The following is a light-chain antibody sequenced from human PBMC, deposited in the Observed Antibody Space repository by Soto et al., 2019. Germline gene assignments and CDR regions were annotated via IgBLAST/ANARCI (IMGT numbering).Light chain of an antibody. CDR3: TSYTSNNTVI. Sequence: QSALTQPASVSGSPGQSIAISCTGTTSDIGSYNYVSWYQHHPGKVPKLIICEVNNRPSGVSNRFSGSKSGNTASLTISGLQAEDEADYYCTSYTSNNTVIFGGGTKLTVL. CDR1: TSDIGSYNY. V-gene: IGLV2-14*01. J-gene: IGLJ2*01. CDR2: EVN.